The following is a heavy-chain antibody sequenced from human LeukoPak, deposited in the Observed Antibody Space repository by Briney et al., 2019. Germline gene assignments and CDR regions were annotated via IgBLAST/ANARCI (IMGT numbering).Heavy chain of an antibody. CDR1: GYTFTTYA. Sequence: GASVKVSCKASGYTFTTYALNWLRQAPGQRPEWMEWINTGNGNTLYSQKFHGRVIMTRDTSASTAYMELSRLRSEDTAVYYCARNHDILTGSGYNYYGMDVWGKGTTVTVSS. J-gene: IGHJ6*04. CDR2: INTGNGNT. D-gene: IGHD3-9*01. V-gene: IGHV1-3*04. CDR3: ARNHDILTGSGYNYYGMDV.